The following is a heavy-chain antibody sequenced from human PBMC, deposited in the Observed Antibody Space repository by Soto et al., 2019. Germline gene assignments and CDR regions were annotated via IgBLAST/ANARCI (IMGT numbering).Heavy chain of an antibody. CDR2: INPYNGKT. CDR3: ARVQIVVVVGGTPADY. Sequence: QVQLEQSGAEVKKSGAPVKVSCKASGYIFSTHGINWVRQAPGQGLEWMGWINPYNGKTNYAQKFQGRVTMTTETSRKTAYMELRSLRSDDTAVYYCARVQIVVVVGGTPADYWGQGTLVTVSS. V-gene: IGHV1-18*01. CDR1: GYIFSTHG. J-gene: IGHJ4*02. D-gene: IGHD2-15*01.